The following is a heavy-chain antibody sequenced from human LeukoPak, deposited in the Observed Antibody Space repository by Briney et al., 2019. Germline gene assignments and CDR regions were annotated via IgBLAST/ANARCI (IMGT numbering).Heavy chain of an antibody. CDR2: ISSSSLYI. Sequence: PGGSLRLSCAASGFSFTSYSMNWVRQAPGKGLEWVSSISSSSLYIYYADSVKGRFTISRDNAKNTLYLQMNSLRAEDTAVYYCTHLGWFDPRGQGTLVTVSS. CDR3: THLGWFDP. CDR1: GFSFTSYS. V-gene: IGHV3-21*01. J-gene: IGHJ5*02.